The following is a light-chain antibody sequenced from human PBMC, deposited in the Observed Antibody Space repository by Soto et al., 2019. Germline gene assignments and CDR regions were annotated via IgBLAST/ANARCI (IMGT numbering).Light chain of an antibody. J-gene: IGLJ1*01. CDR1: SSDVGGSNG. V-gene: IGLV2-18*02. CDR2: DVS. Sequence: QSVLTQPPSVSGSPGQSVAISCTGTSSDVGGSNGVSWYQQPPGTANKLMIYDVSNRPSGVPDRFSGSKSGNTASLTISGLQAEDEGDYYCSSYTSSSTYVFGTGTKVTVL. CDR3: SSYTSSSTYV.